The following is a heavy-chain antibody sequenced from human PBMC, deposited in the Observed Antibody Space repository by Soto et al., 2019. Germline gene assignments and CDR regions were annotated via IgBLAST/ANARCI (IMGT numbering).Heavy chain of an antibody. CDR1: GYTFNSYG. V-gene: IGHV1-18*01. CDR2: ISVHDCKT. Sequence: QVQLVQSEAVVRKPGASVKVSCKASGYTFNSYGISWVSQAPGQGLQWMGWISVHDCKTKYAQKDEGRLILAAYTSATSVYLVLGSLRADDTAVYYGVRDTGGWGGWLPFDDWGQGTRLTVAS. CDR3: VRDTGGWGGWLPFDD. D-gene: IGHD5-12*01. J-gene: IGHJ4*02.